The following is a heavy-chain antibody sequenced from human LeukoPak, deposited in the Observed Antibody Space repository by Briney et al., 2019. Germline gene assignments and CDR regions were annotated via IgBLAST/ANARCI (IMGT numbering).Heavy chain of an antibody. CDR3: AKVVPAATCLDY. CDR2: ISGSGGST. CDR1: GFTFSSYA. J-gene: IGHJ4*02. D-gene: IGHD2-2*01. Sequence: AGGSLRLSCAASGFTFSSYAMSWVRQAPGKGLEWVSAISGSGGSTYYADSVKGRFTISKDNSKNTLYLQMNSLRAEDTAVYYCAKVVPAATCLDYWGQGTLVTVSS. V-gene: IGHV3-23*01.